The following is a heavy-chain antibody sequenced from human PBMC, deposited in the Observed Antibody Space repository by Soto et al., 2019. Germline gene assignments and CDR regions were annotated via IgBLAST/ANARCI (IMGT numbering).Heavy chain of an antibody. CDR1: GGTFSSYA. V-gene: IGHV1-69*13. D-gene: IGHD6-6*01. J-gene: IGHJ5*02. CDR3: ASPSSSSGYWFDP. CDR2: IIPIFGTA. Sequence: GASVKVSCKASGGTFSSYAISWVRQAPGQGLEWMGGIIPIFGTANYAQKFQGRVTITADESTSTAYMELSSLRSEDTAVYYCASPSSSSGYWFDPWGQGTLVTVSS.